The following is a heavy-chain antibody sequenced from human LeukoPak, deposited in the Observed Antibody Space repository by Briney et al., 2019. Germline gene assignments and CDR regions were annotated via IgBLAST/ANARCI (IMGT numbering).Heavy chain of an antibody. Sequence: SETLSLTCTVSGGSISSGDYYWSWIRQPPGKGLEWIGYIYYSGSTYYNPSLKSRVTISVDTSKNQFSLKLSSVTAADTAVYYCARDLTVYYGSGSYYYYYYMDVWGKGTTVTVSS. V-gene: IGHV4-30-4*08. CDR3: ARDLTVYYGSGSYYYYYYMDV. CDR2: IYYSGST. D-gene: IGHD3-10*01. CDR1: GGSISSGDYY. J-gene: IGHJ6*03.